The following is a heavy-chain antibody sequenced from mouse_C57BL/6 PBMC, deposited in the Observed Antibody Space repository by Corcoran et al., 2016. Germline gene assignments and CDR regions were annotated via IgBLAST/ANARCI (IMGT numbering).Heavy chain of an antibody. CDR3: APITTVGAMDY. Sequence: EVQLQQSGPVLVKPGASVKMSCKASGYTFTDYYMNWVKQSHGKSLEWIGVINPYNGGTSYNQKFKGKATLTVDKSSSTAYMELNSLTSEDSAVYYCAPITTVGAMDYWGQGTSGTFSS. J-gene: IGHJ4*01. V-gene: IGHV1-19*01. CDR1: GYTFTDYY. D-gene: IGHD1-1*01. CDR2: INPYNGGT.